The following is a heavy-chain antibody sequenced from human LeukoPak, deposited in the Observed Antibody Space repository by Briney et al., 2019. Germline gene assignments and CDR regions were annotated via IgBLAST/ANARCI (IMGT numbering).Heavy chain of an antibody. CDR1: GFTFSSYG. V-gene: IGHV3-30*04. D-gene: IGHD4-17*01. CDR3: ARDSSAGDYENYFDY. J-gene: IGHJ4*02. CDR2: ISYDGSNK. Sequence: GGSLRLSCAASGFTFSSYGMHWVRQAPGKGLEWVAVISYDGSNKYCADSVKGRFTISRDNSKNTLYLQMNSLRAEDTAVYYCARDSSAGDYENYFDYWGQGTLVTVSS.